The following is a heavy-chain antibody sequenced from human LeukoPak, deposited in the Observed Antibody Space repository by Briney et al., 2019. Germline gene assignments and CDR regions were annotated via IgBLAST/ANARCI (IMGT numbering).Heavy chain of an antibody. J-gene: IGHJ4*02. D-gene: IGHD4-17*01. CDR2: IYPDDSDT. CDR3: ARHYPGGDYFIDY. Sequence: GESLKISCKGSGYSFSNYWIGWVRQMPGKGLEWVGIIYPDDSDTRYSPSFQDQVTTSADKSISTAYLQWSSLKASDTSMYYCARHYPGGDYFIDYWGQGTLVTVSS. V-gene: IGHV5-51*01. CDR1: GYSFSNYW.